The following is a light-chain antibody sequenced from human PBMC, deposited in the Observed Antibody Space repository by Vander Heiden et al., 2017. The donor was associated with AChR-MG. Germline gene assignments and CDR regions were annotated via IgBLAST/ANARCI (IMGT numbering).Light chain of an antibody. V-gene: IGKV3-15*01. J-gene: IGKJ4*02. Sequence: EIVMTQSPATLSVSPWETATLSCRASPRVSRNFTWYKQKPGQAPRILMYGAPTRATGIPARFSGSGSGTEFTLTIRRLQSEDFALYYCQQYNNGPLTCGGGTKVEIK. CDR2: GAP. CDR1: PRVSRN. CDR3: QQYNNGPLT.